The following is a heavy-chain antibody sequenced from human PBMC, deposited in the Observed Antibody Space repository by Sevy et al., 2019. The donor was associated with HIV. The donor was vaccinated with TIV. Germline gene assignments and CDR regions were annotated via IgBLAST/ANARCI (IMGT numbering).Heavy chain of an antibody. V-gene: IGHV1-69*13. D-gene: IGHD3-22*01. Sequence: ASVKVSCKASGDTFSNYAISWVRQAPGQGLEWMGGFIPMFDTANYAQKFQGKVTLTADGSTTTAYMELSSLSFDDTAVYYCAGSYFDSSGYSPLFYYGMDVWGQGTTVTVSS. J-gene: IGHJ6*02. CDR3: AGSYFDSSGYSPLFYYGMDV. CDR1: GDTFSNYA. CDR2: FIPMFDTA.